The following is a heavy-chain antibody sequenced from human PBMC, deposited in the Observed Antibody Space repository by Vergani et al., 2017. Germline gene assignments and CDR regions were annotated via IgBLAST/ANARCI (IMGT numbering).Heavy chain of an antibody. Sequence: QVHLVESGGGVVQPGRSLRLSCVVSGFTSSYYCIHWVRQAPGKGLEWVAVISYDGTQKYYADSVKGRFTISRDNSKSTLYLQMNSLRTEDTAVYYCATKSCGTPGCQIGYFREWGQGTLVTVSS. V-gene: IGHV3-30*03. CDR2: ISYDGTQK. J-gene: IGHJ1*01. D-gene: IGHD1-1*01. CDR1: GFTSSYYC. CDR3: ATKSCGTPGCQIGYFRE.